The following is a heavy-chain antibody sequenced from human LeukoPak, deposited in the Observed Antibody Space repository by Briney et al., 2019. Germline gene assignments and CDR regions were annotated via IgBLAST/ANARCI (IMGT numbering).Heavy chain of an antibody. CDR1: GFTVSSNY. CDR2: IYSGGST. CDR3: ASGSGSYRTPYYYMDV. J-gene: IGHJ6*03. V-gene: IGHV3-53*01. Sequence: PGGSLRLSCVASGFTVSSNYMSWVRQAPGKGLEGVSVIYSGGSTYYADSVKGRFTISTDNSKNTLYLQMNSLRAEDTAVYYCASGSGSYRTPYYYMDVWGTGTTVTVSS. D-gene: IGHD3-10*01.